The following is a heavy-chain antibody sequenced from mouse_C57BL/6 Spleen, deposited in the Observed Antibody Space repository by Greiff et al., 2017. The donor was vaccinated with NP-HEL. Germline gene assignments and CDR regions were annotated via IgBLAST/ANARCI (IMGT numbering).Heavy chain of an antibody. Sequence: EVKLMESEGGLVQPGSSMKLSCTASGFTFSDYYMAWVRQVPEKGLEWVANINYDGSSTYYLDSLKSRFIISRDNAKNILYLQMSSLKSEDTATYYCARDKGSSSYWYFDVWGTGTTVTVSS. D-gene: IGHD1-1*01. J-gene: IGHJ1*03. CDR3: ARDKGSSSYWYFDV. CDR2: INYDGSST. V-gene: IGHV5-16*01. CDR1: GFTFSDYY.